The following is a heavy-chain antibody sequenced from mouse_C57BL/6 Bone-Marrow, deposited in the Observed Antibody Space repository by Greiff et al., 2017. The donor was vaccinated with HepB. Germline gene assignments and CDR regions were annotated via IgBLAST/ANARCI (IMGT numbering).Heavy chain of an antibody. V-gene: IGHV1-82*01. CDR1: GYAFSSSW. CDR3: AIITTVVGYFDV. D-gene: IGHD1-1*01. J-gene: IGHJ1*03. Sequence: VQLQQSGPELVKPGASVKISCKASGYAFSSSWMNWVKQRPGKGLEWIGRIYPGDGDTNYNGKFKGKATLTADKSSSTAYMQLSSLTSEDSAVYFCAIITTVVGYFDVWGTGTTLTVSS. CDR2: IYPGDGDT.